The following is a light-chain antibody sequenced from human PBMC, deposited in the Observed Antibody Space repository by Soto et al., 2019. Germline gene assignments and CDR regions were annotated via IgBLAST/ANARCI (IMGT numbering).Light chain of an antibody. J-gene: IGLJ2*01. CDR2: RDY. CDR3: QVGDTSPHVF. V-gene: IGLV3-9*01. CDR1: NIGSKN. Sequence: SYELTQPLSVSVALGQTARITCGGNNIGSKNVHWYQQKPGQAPVLVIYRDYNRPSGIPERFSGSNSVNTATLSISRAQAGDEGDFNFQVGDTSPHVFFGGGTK.